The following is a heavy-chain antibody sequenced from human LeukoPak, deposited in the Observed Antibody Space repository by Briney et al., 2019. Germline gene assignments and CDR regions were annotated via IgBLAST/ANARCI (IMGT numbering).Heavy chain of an antibody. D-gene: IGHD2-2*01. J-gene: IGHJ6*01. CDR2: IYTGGST. CDR1: GFIVSSNY. Sequence: GGTLGLSCAASGFIVSSNYMSWVRQAPGKGREWVLVIYTGGSTYYADSVKGRFTISRDNSKSTVYLQMSSLRAEDTAVYYCAKEGDCGTTSCLTVGLDVWGEGTTVTVSS. CDR3: AKEGDCGTTSCLTVGLDV. V-gene: IGHV3-53*01.